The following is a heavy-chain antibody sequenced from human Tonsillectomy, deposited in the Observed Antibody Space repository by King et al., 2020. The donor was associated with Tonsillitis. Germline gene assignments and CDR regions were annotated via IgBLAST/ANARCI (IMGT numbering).Heavy chain of an antibody. V-gene: IGHV3-23*04. CDR3: AKGALTGPIKWYYDF. J-gene: IGHJ4*02. D-gene: IGHD3-9*01. CDR1: GFTFSDSA. Sequence: VQLVESGGDLVQPGRSLRLSCAASGFTFSDSALAWVRQAPGKGLEWVSVLSDNGSTTSYADSVKGRFAVSRDISKNTLYLLMNSLRAEDTAVYYCAKGALTGPIKWYYDFWGQGTLVTVSS. CDR2: LSDNGSTT.